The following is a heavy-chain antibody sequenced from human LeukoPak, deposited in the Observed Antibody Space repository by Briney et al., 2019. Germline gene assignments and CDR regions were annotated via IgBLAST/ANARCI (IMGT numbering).Heavy chain of an antibody. CDR1: GFTFSSYA. Sequence: GGSLRRSCAASGFTFSSYAMSWVRQAPGKGLEWVSAISGSGGSTYYADSVKGRFTISRDNSKNTLYLQMNSLRAEDTAVYYCAKVFAGTTAGGVDYWGQGTLVTVSS. J-gene: IGHJ4*02. D-gene: IGHD1-1*01. CDR3: AKVFAGTTAGGVDY. CDR2: ISGSGGST. V-gene: IGHV3-23*01.